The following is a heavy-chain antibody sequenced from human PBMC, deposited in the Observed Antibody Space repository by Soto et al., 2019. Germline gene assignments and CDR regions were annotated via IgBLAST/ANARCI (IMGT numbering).Heavy chain of an antibody. J-gene: IGHJ6*02. CDR2: ISYDGSDR. CDR3: ARATNYYYAMDV. Sequence: QVQLVESGGGVVQPGRSLRLSCAASGFTFISYGMHWVRQAPGKGLQWVAFISYDGSDRYYEDSVKGRFTISRGNSKNTLYQQINSLKTEDTAVYYCARATNYYYAMDVWGQGTTVTVSS. V-gene: IGHV3-33*05. CDR1: GFTFISYG.